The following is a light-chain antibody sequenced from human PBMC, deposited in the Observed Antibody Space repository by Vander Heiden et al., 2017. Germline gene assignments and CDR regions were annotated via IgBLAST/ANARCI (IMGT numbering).Light chain of an antibody. CDR1: QSVSSSY. V-gene: IGKV3-20*01. Sequence: VFPHSPCPLSLSPGETAPLSCSPSQSVSSSYLAWYQQKPGQAPRLLIYDTSSRATGIPDRFSGSGSGTDFTLTISRLEPEDFAVYYCQQYGSSPQTFGQGTKVEIK. CDR3: QQYGSSPQT. J-gene: IGKJ1*01. CDR2: DTS.